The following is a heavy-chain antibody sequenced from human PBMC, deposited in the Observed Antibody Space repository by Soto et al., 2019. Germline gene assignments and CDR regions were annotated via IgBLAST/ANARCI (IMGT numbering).Heavy chain of an antibody. CDR1: GYTFTSYG. CDR3: AGDLPGDPYY. V-gene: IGHV1-18*01. J-gene: IGHJ4*02. Sequence: QVQLVQSGAEVKKPGASVKVSCKASGYTFTSYGISWVRQAPGQGLEWMGWISAYNGNTNYAQKLQGRVTMTTDTPAMRANMELRSLRSDDTAVYYCAGDLPGDPYYWGQGTLVTVSS. CDR2: ISAYNGNT. D-gene: IGHD2-21*01.